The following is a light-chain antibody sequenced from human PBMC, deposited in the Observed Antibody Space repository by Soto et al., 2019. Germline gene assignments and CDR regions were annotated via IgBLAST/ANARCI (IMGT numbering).Light chain of an antibody. J-gene: IGKJ4*01. V-gene: IGKV4-1*01. CDR2: WAS. Sequence: DIVMTQSPDSLAVSLGERATINCKSSQSVLYSSNNKNYLAWYQQKPGQPPKLLIYWASTRESGVPDRFSGSGSGTDFILTISSLQAEDVAVYYCQQYYSTPQTFGGGTKVEIK. CDR1: QSVLYSSNNKNY. CDR3: QQYYSTPQT.